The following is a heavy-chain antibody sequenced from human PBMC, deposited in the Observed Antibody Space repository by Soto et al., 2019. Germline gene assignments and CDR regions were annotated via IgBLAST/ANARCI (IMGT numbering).Heavy chain of an antibody. Sequence: GGSLRLSCAACGFTFSSYSMNWVRQAPGKGLEWVSSISRSSRYIYYADSVKGRFTIPRDNAKNSLYLQMTSLRAEDTAVYYCARDSASDFWSGYPPHYYYGMDVWGQGTTVTVSS. CDR1: GFTFSSYS. D-gene: IGHD3-3*01. CDR2: ISRSSRYI. CDR3: ARDSASDFWSGYPPHYYYGMDV. J-gene: IGHJ6*02. V-gene: IGHV3-21*01.